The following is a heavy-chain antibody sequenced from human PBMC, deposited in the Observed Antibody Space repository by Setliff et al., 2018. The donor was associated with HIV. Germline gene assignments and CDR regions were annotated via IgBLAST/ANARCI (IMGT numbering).Heavy chain of an antibody. Sequence: GGSLRLSCAASGFTFSDYTMNWVRQAPGKGLEWVSSISTGGQLIHYAHSVKGRFTISRDNAKKSVYLKMNSLRGEDTAVYYCARGPTLSPSDGFSIWGQGTMVTVSS. V-gene: IGHV3-21*01. CDR1: GFTFSDYT. D-gene: IGHD6-6*01. CDR3: ARGPTLSPSDGFSI. J-gene: IGHJ3*02. CDR2: ISTGGQLI.